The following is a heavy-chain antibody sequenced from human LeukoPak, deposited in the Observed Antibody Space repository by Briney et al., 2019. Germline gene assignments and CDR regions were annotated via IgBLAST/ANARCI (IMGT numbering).Heavy chain of an antibody. D-gene: IGHD3-10*01. CDR1: GGSISSSSYY. J-gene: IGHJ6*03. V-gene: IGHV4-39*07. Sequence: PSETLSLTCTVSGGSISSSSYYWGWIRQPPGKGLEWIGSIYYSGSTYYNPSLKSRVTISVDTSKNQFSLKLSSVTAADTAVYYCARGTQEYYMDVWGKGTTVTVSS. CDR3: ARGTQEYYMDV. CDR2: IYYSGST.